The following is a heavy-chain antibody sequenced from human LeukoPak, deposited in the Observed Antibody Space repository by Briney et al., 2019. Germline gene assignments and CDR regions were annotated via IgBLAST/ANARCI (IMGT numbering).Heavy chain of an antibody. Sequence: SETLSLTCTVSGCSISSYYWSWIRQPPGKGLEWIGYIYYSGSTNYNPSLKSRVTISVDTSKNQFSLKLSSVTAADTAVYYCARVRVGATFHFDYWGQGTLVTVSS. D-gene: IGHD1-26*01. CDR1: GCSISSYY. V-gene: IGHV4-59*01. CDR2: IYYSGST. J-gene: IGHJ4*02. CDR3: ARVRVGATFHFDY.